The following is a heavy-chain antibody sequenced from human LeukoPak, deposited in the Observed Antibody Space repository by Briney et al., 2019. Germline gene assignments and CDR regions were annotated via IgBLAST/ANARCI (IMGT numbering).Heavy chain of an antibody. CDR3: ARGGGDGSSWYWALRHPYYYYYYMDV. V-gene: IGHV3-74*01. Sequence: GGSLRLSCAASGFTFSSYWMHWVRQAPGKGLVWVSRINSDGSSRSYADSVKGRFTISRDKAKNTLYLQMNSLRAEDTAVYYCARGGGDGSSWYWALRHPYYYYYYMDVWGKGTTVTVSS. D-gene: IGHD6-13*01. CDR1: GFTFSSYW. CDR2: INSDGSSR. J-gene: IGHJ6*03.